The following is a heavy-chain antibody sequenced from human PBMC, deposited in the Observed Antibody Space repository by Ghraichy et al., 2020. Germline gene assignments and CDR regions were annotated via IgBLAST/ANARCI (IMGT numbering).Heavy chain of an antibody. CDR3: ARGPDIVVVVAAYAGYYYGMDV. Sequence: SETLSLTCAVYGGSFSGYYWSWIRQPPGKRLEWIGEINHSGSTNYNPSLKSRVTISVDTSKNQFSLKLSSVTAADTAVYYCARGPDIVVVVAAYAGYYYGMDVWGQGTTVTVSS. CDR2: INHSGST. V-gene: IGHV4-34*01. J-gene: IGHJ6*02. CDR1: GGSFSGYY. D-gene: IGHD2-15*01.